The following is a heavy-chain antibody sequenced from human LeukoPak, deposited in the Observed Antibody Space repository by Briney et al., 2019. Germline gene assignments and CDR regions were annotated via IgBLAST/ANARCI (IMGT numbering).Heavy chain of an antibody. D-gene: IGHD3-22*01. Sequence: GGSLRLSCTASGFAFSSYAMSWVPQAPGVGLEWVSAIDGGGGRTWHADSVRGRFTISRDNSKNTLFMQMNSLRAEDTAVYYCAKDFYDSSGSRYDYWGQGTLVTVSS. CDR2: IDGGGGRT. CDR3: AKDFYDSSGSRYDY. CDR1: GFAFSSYA. J-gene: IGHJ4*02. V-gene: IGHV3-23*01.